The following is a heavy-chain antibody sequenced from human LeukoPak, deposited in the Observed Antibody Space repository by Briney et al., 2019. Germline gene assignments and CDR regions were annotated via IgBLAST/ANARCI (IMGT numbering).Heavy chain of an antibody. Sequence: SXXLSLTCTVSGGSISSYYWSWSRQPPGKGMEWIGYIYYSGSTNYNPSLKSRVTISVDTSKNQFSLKLSSVTAADTAVYYCASQRRWSQGTLVTVSS. J-gene: IGHJ4*02. CDR2: IYYSGST. CDR1: GGSISSYY. V-gene: IGHV4-59*01. CDR3: ASQRR.